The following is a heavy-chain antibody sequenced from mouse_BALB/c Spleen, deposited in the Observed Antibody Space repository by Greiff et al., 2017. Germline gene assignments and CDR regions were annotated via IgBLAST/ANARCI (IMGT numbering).Heavy chain of an antibody. CDR3: ARRHGSSYPYYAMDY. J-gene: IGHJ4*01. CDR2: IYPGSGNT. Sequence: QVQLKESGAELARPGASVKLSCKASGYTFTDYYINWVKQRTGQGLEWIGEIYPGSGNTYYNEKFKGKATLTADKSSSTAYMQLSSLTSEDSAVYFCARRHGSSYPYYAMDYWGQGTSVTVSS. V-gene: IGHV1-77*01. D-gene: IGHD1-1*01. CDR1: GYTFTDYY.